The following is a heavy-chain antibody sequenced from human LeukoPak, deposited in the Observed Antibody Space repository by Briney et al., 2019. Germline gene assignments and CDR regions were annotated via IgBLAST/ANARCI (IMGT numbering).Heavy chain of an antibody. J-gene: IGHJ4*02. Sequence: GGSLRLSCAASGFTFSTYAMSWVRQAPGEWLEWVSAISASGGSTYYADSVKGRFTISRDNSKNTLYLQMNSLRAEDTAVYYCATDTPRFSLSLTRSASYWGQGTLVTVSS. CDR1: GFTFSTYA. CDR2: ISASGGST. D-gene: IGHD2-15*01. V-gene: IGHV3-23*01. CDR3: ATDTPRFSLSLTRSASY.